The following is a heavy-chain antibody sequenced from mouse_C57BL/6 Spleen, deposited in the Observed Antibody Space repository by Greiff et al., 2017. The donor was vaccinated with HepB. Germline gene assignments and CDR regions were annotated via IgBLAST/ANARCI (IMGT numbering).Heavy chain of an antibody. CDR1: GYSITSDY. D-gene: IGHD2-5*01. CDR2: ISYSGST. J-gene: IGHJ2*01. Sequence: VHVKQSGPGLAKPSQTLSLTCSVTGYSITSDYWNWIRKFPGNKLEYMGYISYSGSTYYNPSLKSRISITRDTSKNQYYLQLNSVTTEDTATYYCARAPYYSNLDYWGQGTTLTVSS. V-gene: IGHV3-8*01. CDR3: ARAPYYSNLDY.